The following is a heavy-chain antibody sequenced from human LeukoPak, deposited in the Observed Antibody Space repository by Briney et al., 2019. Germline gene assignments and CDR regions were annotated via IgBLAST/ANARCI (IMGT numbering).Heavy chain of an antibody. CDR1: GFTFSSYD. CDR3: ARDPKTGSPDYFDY. J-gene: IGHJ4*02. CDR2: IGYDGRFK. Sequence: GGSLRLSCAASGFTFSSYDMHWVRQAPGKGLEWVAVIGYDGRFKFHSDSVKGRFTISRDDSKNTLYLQMNSLRPEDTALYYCARDPKTGSPDYFDYWGQGTLVTVST. V-gene: IGHV3-30*19. D-gene: IGHD3-10*01.